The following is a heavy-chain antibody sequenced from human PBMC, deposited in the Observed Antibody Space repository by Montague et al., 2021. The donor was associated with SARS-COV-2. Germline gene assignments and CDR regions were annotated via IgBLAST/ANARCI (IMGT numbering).Heavy chain of an antibody. CDR3: VRGFDY. Sequence: SETLSLTCTVSGGSISSYYWSWIRQPPGKGLEWIGYIYYSGSTNYNPSLKSRVTISVDTSKNQFSLKLSSVTAADTAVYYCVRGFDYWGQGTLVTVSS. CDR1: GGSISSYY. J-gene: IGHJ4*02. CDR2: IYYSGST. V-gene: IGHV4-59*08.